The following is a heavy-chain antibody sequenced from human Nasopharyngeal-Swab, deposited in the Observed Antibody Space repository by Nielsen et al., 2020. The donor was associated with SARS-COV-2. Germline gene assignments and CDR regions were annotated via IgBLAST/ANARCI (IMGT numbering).Heavy chain of an antibody. D-gene: IGHD1-1*01. CDR2: ISSSSSTI. CDR1: GFTFSSYS. CDR3: ARGATGTTPPFDY. V-gene: IGHV3-48*01. J-gene: IGHJ4*02. Sequence: GGSLRLSCAASGFTFSSYSMNWVRQAPGKGLEWVSYISSSSSTIYYADSVKGRFTISRDNAKNSLYLQMNSLRAEDTAVYFCARGATGTTPPFDYWGQGTLVTVSS.